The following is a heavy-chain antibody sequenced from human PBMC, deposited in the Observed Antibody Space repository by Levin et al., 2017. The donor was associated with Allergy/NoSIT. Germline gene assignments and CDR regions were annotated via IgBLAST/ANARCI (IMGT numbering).Heavy chain of an antibody. D-gene: IGHD6-19*01. CDR2: IYYSGST. CDR1: GGSISRSYHY. Sequence: SELSLTCTVSGGSISRSYHYWGWIRQPPGKGLDWIGSIYYSGSTNYNPSLKSRVTISVDTFKNQFSLKPNSVTAADTAVHYCVRAAVAGDSYMDVWGKGTTVTISS. CDR3: VRAAVAGDSYMDV. V-gene: IGHV4-39*01. J-gene: IGHJ6*03.